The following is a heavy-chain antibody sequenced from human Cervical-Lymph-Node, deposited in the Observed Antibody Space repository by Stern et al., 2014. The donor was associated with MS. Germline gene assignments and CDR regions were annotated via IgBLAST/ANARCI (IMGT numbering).Heavy chain of an antibody. Sequence: HLVESGGGVVQPGRSLRVSCAASGFTFSSYGMHWVRQAPGKGLEWVEVISYDGSNKYYADSLKGRFPISRDNSKNTLYLQMNSLRAEDTAVYYCAKAKAPIVVVPAAPGDYWGQGTLVTVSS. D-gene: IGHD2-2*01. J-gene: IGHJ4*02. CDR2: ISYDGSNK. V-gene: IGHV3-30*18. CDR1: GFTFSSYG. CDR3: AKAKAPIVVVPAAPGDY.